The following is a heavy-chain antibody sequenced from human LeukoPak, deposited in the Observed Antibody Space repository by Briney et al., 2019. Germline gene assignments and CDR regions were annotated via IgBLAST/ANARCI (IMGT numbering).Heavy chain of an antibody. V-gene: IGHV3-9*01. CDR1: GFTFNDYA. Sequence: PGGSLRLSCAASGFTFNDYAMHWVRQAPGKGLEWVSGISGSSDYIVYADSVKGRFTISRDSAKNSLYLQMNSLRAEDTAVYYCARLAGSGAAAYLDYWGQGTLVAVSS. CDR2: ISGSSDYI. J-gene: IGHJ4*02. CDR3: ARLAGSGAAAYLDY. D-gene: IGHD6-13*01.